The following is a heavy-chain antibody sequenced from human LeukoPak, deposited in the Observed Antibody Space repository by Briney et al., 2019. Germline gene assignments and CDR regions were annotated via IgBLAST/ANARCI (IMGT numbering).Heavy chain of an antibody. D-gene: IGHD6-13*01. Sequence: GGSLRLSCAASGFTFDDYAMHWVRQAPGKGLEWVSGITWNSGNRGYADSVKGRFTISRDNAKNSLYLQMNSLRAEDTAVYYCARDRSSSWYWWFDPWGQGTLVTVSS. J-gene: IGHJ5*02. CDR3: ARDRSSSWYWWFDP. CDR1: GFTFDDYA. V-gene: IGHV3-9*01. CDR2: ITWNSGNR.